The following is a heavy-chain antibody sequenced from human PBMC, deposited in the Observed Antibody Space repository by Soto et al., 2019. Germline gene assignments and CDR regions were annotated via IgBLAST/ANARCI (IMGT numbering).Heavy chain of an antibody. CDR2: IGGSGGGT. V-gene: IGHV3-23*01. J-gene: IGHJ4*02. CDR3: AKATTAIPQFFDY. D-gene: IGHD2-21*01. CDR1: GFTFTSYA. Sequence: EVQLLESGGGLVQPGGSLRLSCAASGFTFTSYAMNWVRQAPGKGLEWVSGIGGSGGGTYYADSVKGRFTISSDNSKNKPYLQMNSLRAEDTAVYYCAKATTAIPQFFDYWGQGTLVTVSS.